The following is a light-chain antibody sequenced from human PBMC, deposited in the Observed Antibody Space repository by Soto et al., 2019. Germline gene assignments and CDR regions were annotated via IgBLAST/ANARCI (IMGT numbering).Light chain of an antibody. CDR1: ESVSSN. V-gene: IGKV3-15*01. CDR2: GAS. CDR3: QQFNNWPPAFT. Sequence: EIVMTQSPVTLSVAPGERATLSCRASESVSSNLAWYQQKPGQAPRLLVFGASTRATGIPARFSGSGSGTEFTLTISSLQSEDFAVYYCQQFNNWPPAFTFGPGT. J-gene: IGKJ3*01.